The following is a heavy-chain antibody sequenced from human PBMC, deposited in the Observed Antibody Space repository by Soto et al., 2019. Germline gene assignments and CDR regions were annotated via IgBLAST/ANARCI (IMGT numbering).Heavy chain of an antibody. CDR3: AKDGLMAYYYYYGMDV. CDR2: ISYDGSNK. D-gene: IGHD6-19*01. J-gene: IGHJ6*02. Sequence: PGGSLRLSCAASGFTFSSYGMHRVRQAPGKGLEWVAVISYDGSNKYYADSVKGRFTTSRDNSKNTLYLQMNSLRAEDTAVYYCAKDGLMAYYYYYGMDVWGQGTTVTVSS. V-gene: IGHV3-30*18. CDR1: GFTFSSYG.